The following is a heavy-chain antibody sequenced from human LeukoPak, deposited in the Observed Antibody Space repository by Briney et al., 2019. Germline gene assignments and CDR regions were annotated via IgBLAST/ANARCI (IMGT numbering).Heavy chain of an antibody. CDR1: GFTFSSYA. CDR2: ISYDGSNK. D-gene: IGHD3-16*01. V-gene: IGHV3-30*04. Sequence: AGGSLRLSCAASGFTFSSYAMHWVRQAPGKGLEWVAVISYDGSNKYYADSVKGRFTISRDNSKNTLYLQMNSLRAEDTAVYYCARDYGAFDIWGQGTMVTVSS. J-gene: IGHJ3*02. CDR3: ARDYGAFDI.